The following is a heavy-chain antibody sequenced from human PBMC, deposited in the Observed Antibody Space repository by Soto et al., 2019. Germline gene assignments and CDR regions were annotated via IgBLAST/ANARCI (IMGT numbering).Heavy chain of an antibody. J-gene: IGHJ4*02. D-gene: IGHD2-15*01. CDR3: AREGGRYCTGGSCQVDY. CDR1: GGSISSSSYY. V-gene: IGHV4-39*02. Sequence: PSETLSLTCTVSGGSISSSSYYWGWIRQPPGKGLEWIGSIYYSGNTYYTPSLKSRVTISVDTSKNQFSLKLSSVTAADTAVYNCAREGGRYCTGGSCQVDYWGQGTLGTVSS. CDR2: IYYSGNT.